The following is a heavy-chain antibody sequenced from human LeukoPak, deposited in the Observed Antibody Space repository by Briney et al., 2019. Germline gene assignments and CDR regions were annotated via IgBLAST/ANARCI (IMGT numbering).Heavy chain of an antibody. D-gene: IGHD6-19*01. Sequence: PGGSLRLPCAASGFTFSSYAMSWVRQAPGKGLGWVSAISGSGGSTYYADSVKGRFTISRDNAKNSLYLQMNSLRAEDTAVYYCARDSRIAVAGPLGYWGQGTLVTVSS. CDR2: ISGSGGST. V-gene: IGHV3-23*01. J-gene: IGHJ4*02. CDR1: GFTFSSYA. CDR3: ARDSRIAVAGPLGY.